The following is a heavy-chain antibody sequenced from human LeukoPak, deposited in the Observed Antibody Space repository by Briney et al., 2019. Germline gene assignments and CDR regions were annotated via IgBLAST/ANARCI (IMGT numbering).Heavy chain of an antibody. V-gene: IGHV3-30*02. Sequence: TGGSLRLSCAASGFTFSSYGMHWVRQAPGKGLEWVAFIRYDGSNKYYADSVKGRFTISRDNSKNTLYLQMNSLRAEDTAVYYCAKVRSYYYGSGSRGDYFDYWGQGTLVTVSS. CDR1: GFTFSSYG. J-gene: IGHJ4*02. CDR2: IRYDGSNK. D-gene: IGHD3-10*01. CDR3: AKVRSYYYGSGSRGDYFDY.